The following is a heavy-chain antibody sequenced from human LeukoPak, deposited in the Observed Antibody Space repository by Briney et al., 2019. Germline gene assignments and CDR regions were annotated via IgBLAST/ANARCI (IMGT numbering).Heavy chain of an antibody. CDR3: ARLGAGPTYYDFWSGYSSFYFDY. V-gene: IGHV4-4*02. D-gene: IGHD3-3*01. Sequence: PSGTLSLTCAVSGDSISSDIWWNWVRRPPGKGLEWIGGISSSGNTYYNPSLKSRITISIDTSKNHFSLKLSSVTAADTAVYYCARLGAGPTYYDFWSGYSSFYFDYWGQGTLVTVSS. CDR2: ISSSGNT. CDR1: GDSISSDIW. J-gene: IGHJ4*02.